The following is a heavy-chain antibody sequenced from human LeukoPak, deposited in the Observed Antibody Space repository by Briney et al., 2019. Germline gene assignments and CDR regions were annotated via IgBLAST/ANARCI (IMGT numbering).Heavy chain of an antibody. J-gene: IGHJ3*02. Sequence: GGSLRLSCAASGFTFSTYAMSWVRQAPGKGLEWVSAISSDASGTYYTDSVKGRITIARDNSKNTLYLQMNSLRAEDTAVYYCAKGGVSSIYHAFDIWGQGTMVTVSS. CDR1: GFTFSTYA. V-gene: IGHV3-23*01. CDR3: AKGGVSSIYHAFDI. D-gene: IGHD2-8*02. CDR2: ISSDASGT.